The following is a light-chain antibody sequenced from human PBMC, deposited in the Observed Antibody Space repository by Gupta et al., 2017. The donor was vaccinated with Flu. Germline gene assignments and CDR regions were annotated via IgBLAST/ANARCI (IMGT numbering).Light chain of an antibody. Sequence: EVVMTQSPATLSVSPGERVTLSCRASQSVSSNLAWYQQKPGQAPRLLIYDASTRATGIPARFSASGSVTSFTLTNSSRQSEDSAIYYCQQYSNWPPLTFGGGTKVELK. CDR1: QSVSSN. CDR3: QQYSNWPPLT. V-gene: IGKV3-15*01. J-gene: IGKJ4*01. CDR2: DAS.